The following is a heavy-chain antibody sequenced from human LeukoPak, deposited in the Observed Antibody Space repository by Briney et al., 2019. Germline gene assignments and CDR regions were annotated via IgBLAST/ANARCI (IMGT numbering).Heavy chain of an antibody. J-gene: IGHJ5*02. CDR1: GGSISSSSYY. CDR3: ARLWYSSSWYLSYWFDP. V-gene: IGHV4-39*01. CDR2: IYYSGST. D-gene: IGHD6-13*01. Sequence: SETLSLTCTVSGGSISSSSYYWGWIRQPPGKGLEWIGSIYYSGSTYYNPPLKSRVTISVDTSKNQFSLKLSSVTAADTAVYYCARLWYSSSWYLSYWFDPWGQGTLVTVSS.